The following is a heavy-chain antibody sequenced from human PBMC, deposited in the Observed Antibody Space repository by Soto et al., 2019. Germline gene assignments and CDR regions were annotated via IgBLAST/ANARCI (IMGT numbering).Heavy chain of an antibody. D-gene: IGHD3-3*01. CDR1: GYTFTSYA. CDR2: INAGNGNT. V-gene: IGHV1-3*01. J-gene: IGHJ3*02. Sequence: QVQLVQSGAEVKKPGASVKVSCKASGYTFTSYAMHWVRQAPGQRLEWMGWINAGNGNTKYSQKFQGRVTITRDTSASTAYMELSSLRSEETAVYYCATTVWDFWSGYYNPYDAFDIWGQGTMVTVSS. CDR3: ATTVWDFWSGYYNPYDAFDI.